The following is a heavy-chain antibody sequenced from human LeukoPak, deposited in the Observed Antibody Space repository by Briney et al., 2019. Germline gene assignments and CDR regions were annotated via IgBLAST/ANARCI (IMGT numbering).Heavy chain of an antibody. CDR3: ARRLTASGKHYFDY. J-gene: IGHJ4*02. V-gene: IGHV3-48*01. Sequence: GGSLRLSCAASGFTFSTYHMNWVRQAPGKGLEWVSYISSSSGTIYYADSVQGRFTISRDNAKNSLYLQMNSLRAEDTAVYYCARRLTASGKHYFDYWGQGTLVTVSS. CDR2: ISSSSGTI. D-gene: IGHD6-13*01. CDR1: GFTFSTYH.